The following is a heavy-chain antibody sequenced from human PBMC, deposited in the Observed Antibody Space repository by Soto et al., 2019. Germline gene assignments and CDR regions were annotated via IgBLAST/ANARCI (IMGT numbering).Heavy chain of an antibody. CDR2: ISGSGGST. D-gene: IGHD3-22*01. CDR3: AKDMISDDSSGYYVDY. V-gene: IGHV3-23*01. J-gene: IGHJ4*02. Sequence: GGSLRLSCAASGFTFSSYAMSWVRQAPGKGLEWVSAISGSGGSTYYADSVKGRFTISRDNSKNTLYLQMNSLRAEDTAVYYCAKDMISDDSSGYYVDYWGQGTLVTVSS. CDR1: GFTFSSYA.